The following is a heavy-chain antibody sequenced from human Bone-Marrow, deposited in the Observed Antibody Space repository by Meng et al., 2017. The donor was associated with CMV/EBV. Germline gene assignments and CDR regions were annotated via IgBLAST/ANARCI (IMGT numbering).Heavy chain of an antibody. D-gene: IGHD2-2*02. CDR3: ARQAGAIVVVPAAIAPYDAFDI. CDR1: GFTFSTYV. V-gene: IGHV3-30-3*01. CDR2: ISNDGSNK. Sequence: GGSLRLSCAASGFTFSTYVMHWVRQAPGKGLEWVAVISNDGSNKYYADSVKGRFTISRDNSKNTLYLQMNSLRSEDTAVYYCARQAGAIVVVPAAIAPYDAFDIWGQGTRVT. J-gene: IGHJ3*02.